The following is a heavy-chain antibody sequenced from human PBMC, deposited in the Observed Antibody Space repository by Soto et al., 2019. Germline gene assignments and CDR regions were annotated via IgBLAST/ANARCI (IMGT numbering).Heavy chain of an antibody. CDR2: ISGSGGST. CDR1: GFTFENYA. V-gene: IGHV3-23*01. D-gene: IGHD4-17*01. Sequence: PGGSLRLSCVASGFTFENYAMSWVRQAPGKGLEWVSAISGSGGSTYYADSVKGRFTISRDNSKNTLYLQMNSLRAEDTAVYYCAKETSYGDYVVYWGQGTLVTVSS. J-gene: IGHJ4*02. CDR3: AKETSYGDYVVY.